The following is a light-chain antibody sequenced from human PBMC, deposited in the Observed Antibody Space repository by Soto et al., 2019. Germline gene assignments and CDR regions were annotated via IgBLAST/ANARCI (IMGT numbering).Light chain of an antibody. Sequence: DIVLAQSPGTLSLSPGQRATLSCRAGQAVNPNYIAWYQQRPGQAPRLLLSSATTRATGIPDRFSGTGSGTEFSLTISRLEPGDSAVYYWQFCGTSPFTFGPGSNLEIK. V-gene: IGKV3-20*01. CDR3: QFCGTSPFT. CDR2: SAT. CDR1: QAVNPNY. J-gene: IGKJ2*01.